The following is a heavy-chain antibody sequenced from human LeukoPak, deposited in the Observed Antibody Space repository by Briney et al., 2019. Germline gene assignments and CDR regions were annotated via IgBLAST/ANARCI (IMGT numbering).Heavy chain of an antibody. CDR1: GLTFSSHW. J-gene: IGHJ6*02. V-gene: IGHV3-9*01. D-gene: IGHD2-2*01. Sequence: GGSLRLSCAASGLTFSSHWMHWVRQAPGKGLEWVSGISWNSGSIGYADSVKGRFTISRDNAKNSLYLQMNSLGAEDTALYYCAKDIKIVVSSDMDVWGQGTTVTVSS. CDR2: ISWNSGSI. CDR3: AKDIKIVVSSDMDV.